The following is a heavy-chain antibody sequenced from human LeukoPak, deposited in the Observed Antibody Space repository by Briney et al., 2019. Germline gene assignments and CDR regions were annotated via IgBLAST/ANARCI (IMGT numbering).Heavy chain of an antibody. CDR3: ARTARDVPAAAVGY. D-gene: IGHD2-2*01. V-gene: IGHV4-39*01. CDR1: GGSISSYY. J-gene: IGHJ4*02. Sequence: SETLSLTCTVSGGSISSYYWGWIRQPPGKGLEWIGSIYYSGSTYYNPSLKSRVTISVDTSKNQFSLKLSSVTAADTAVYYCARTARDVPAAAVGYWGQGTLVTVSS. CDR2: IYYSGST.